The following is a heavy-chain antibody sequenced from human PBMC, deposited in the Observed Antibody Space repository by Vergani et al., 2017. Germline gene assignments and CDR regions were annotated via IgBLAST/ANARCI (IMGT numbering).Heavy chain of an antibody. CDR1: GGSISSGGYY. D-gene: IGHD6-6*01. Sequence: QVQLQESGPGLVKPSQTLSLTCTVSGGSISSGGYYWSWIRQHPGKGLEWIGYIYYSGSTYYNPSLKSRVTISVDTSKNQFSLKLSSVTAADTAVYYCASLTSIPVRTRTDPARLTSRRRLAQFDYWGQGTLVTVSS. CDR2: IYYSGST. V-gene: IGHV4-31*03. CDR3: ASLTSIPVRTRTDPARLTSRRRLAQFDY. J-gene: IGHJ4*02.